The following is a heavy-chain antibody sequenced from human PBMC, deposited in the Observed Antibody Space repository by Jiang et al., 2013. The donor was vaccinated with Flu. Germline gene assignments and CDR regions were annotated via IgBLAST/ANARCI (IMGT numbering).Heavy chain of an antibody. Sequence: PGLVKPSETLSLTCTVSGGSISSSSYYWGWIRQPPGKGLEWIGSIYYSGSTYYNPSLKSRVTISVDTSKNQFSLKLSSVTAADTAVYYCARLGRSGSYYRAFYYFDYWGQGTLVTVSS. CDR2: IYYSGST. J-gene: IGHJ4*02. CDR1: GGSISSSSYY. CDR3: ARLGRSGSYYRAFYYFDY. D-gene: IGHD1-26*01. V-gene: IGHV4-39*01.